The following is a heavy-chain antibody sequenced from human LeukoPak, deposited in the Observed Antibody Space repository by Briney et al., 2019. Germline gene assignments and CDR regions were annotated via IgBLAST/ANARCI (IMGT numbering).Heavy chain of an antibody. CDR3: AKDDRMLRGQFYYSYGMDV. CDR1: GFTFSSYA. V-gene: IGHV3-23*01. J-gene: IGHJ6*04. CDR2: ISGSDGST. Sequence: GGSLRLSCAASGFTFSSYAMSWVRQAPGKGLEWVSSISGSDGSTYCADSVKGRFTISRDNSKNTLYLQMNSLRAEDTAVYYCAKDDRMLRGQFYYSYGMDVRGKGTTVTVSS. D-gene: IGHD3-10*01.